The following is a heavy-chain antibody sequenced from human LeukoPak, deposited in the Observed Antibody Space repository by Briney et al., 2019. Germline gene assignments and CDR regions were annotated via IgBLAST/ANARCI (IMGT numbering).Heavy chain of an antibody. CDR1: GGSISSTEW. J-gene: IGHJ6*02. CDR3: ARGLRYSSRWYYYGMDV. Sequence: SGTLSLTCAVSGGSISSTEWWSWVRQPPGKGLEWIGEIYHSGSTNYNPSLKSRVTISADKSKNQFSLKLSSVTAADTAVYYCARGLRYSSRWYYYGMDVWGQGTTVTVSS. V-gene: IGHV4-4*02. D-gene: IGHD6-13*01. CDR2: IYHSGST.